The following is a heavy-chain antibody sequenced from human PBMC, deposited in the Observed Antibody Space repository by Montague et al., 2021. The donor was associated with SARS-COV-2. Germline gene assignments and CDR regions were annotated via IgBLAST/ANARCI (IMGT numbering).Heavy chain of an antibody. Sequence: SLRLSCAASGFTFSSYDMHWVRQATGKGLEWVSAIGTAGDTYYPGSVKGRFTISRENAKNSLYHQMNSLRAGDTAVYYCARGVTMVQGVISRYYYYYGMDVWGQGTTVTVSS. J-gene: IGHJ6*02. CDR1: GFTFSSYD. CDR2: IGTAGDT. V-gene: IGHV3-13*04. CDR3: ARGVTMVQGVISRYYYYYGMDV. D-gene: IGHD3-10*01.